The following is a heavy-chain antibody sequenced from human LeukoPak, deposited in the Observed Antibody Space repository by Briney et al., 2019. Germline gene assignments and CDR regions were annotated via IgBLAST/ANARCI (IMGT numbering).Heavy chain of an antibody. CDR2: IYSSGDT. CDR3: VAAYGSGSYYWDFAY. V-gene: IGHV3-66*01. D-gene: IGHD3-10*01. Sequence: GGSLRLSCAASGFTVSSNFMNWVRQAPGKGLEWVSVIYSSGDTYYADSVKGRFTISRDNSKNTLYLQMNSLRAEDTAVYHCVAAYGSGSYYWDFAYWGQGTLVTVSS. J-gene: IGHJ4*02. CDR1: GFTVSSNF.